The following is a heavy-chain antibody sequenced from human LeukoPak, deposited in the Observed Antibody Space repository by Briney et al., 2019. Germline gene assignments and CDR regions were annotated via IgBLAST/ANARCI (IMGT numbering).Heavy chain of an antibody. CDR1: GYTFTGYY. D-gene: IGHD3-3*02. CDR3: ARGIRVPYYFDY. CDR2: INPNSGAT. J-gene: IGHJ4*02. V-gene: IGHV1-2*02. Sequence: GASVKVSCKASGYTFTGYYMHWVRQAPGQGLEWMGWINPNSGATNYAQKFQGRVTMTRDTSISTAYMELSRLRSDDTAVYYCARGIRVPYYFDYWGQGTLVTASS.